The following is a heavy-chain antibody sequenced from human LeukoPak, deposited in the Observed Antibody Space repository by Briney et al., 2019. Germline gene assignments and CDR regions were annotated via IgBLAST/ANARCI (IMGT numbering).Heavy chain of an antibody. V-gene: IGHV3-23*01. CDR1: AFTFSNYA. CDR3: ARDRYYYDSSGYQDAFDI. Sequence: GGSLRLSCAASAFTFSNYAMTWVRQAPGKGLEWVSAISGSGGSTYYANSVKGRFTISRDNSKNMLYLQMNSLRAEDTAVYYCARDRYYYDSSGYQDAFDIWGQGTMVTVSS. CDR2: ISGSGGST. J-gene: IGHJ3*02. D-gene: IGHD3-22*01.